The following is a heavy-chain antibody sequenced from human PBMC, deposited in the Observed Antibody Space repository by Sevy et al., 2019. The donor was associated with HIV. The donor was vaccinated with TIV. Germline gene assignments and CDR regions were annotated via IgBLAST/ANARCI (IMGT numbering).Heavy chain of an antibody. CDR2: FDRTDIT. CDR3: VRDGRAIASHFDY. D-gene: IGHD1-26*01. CDR1: GFTLSSYT. Sequence: GGSLRLSCEASGFTLSSYTMNWVRQSPEKGLEWVATFDRTDITHYADSVKGRFIISRDTAKKSLILQMNSLRDDDTAMYFCVRDGRAIASHFDYWGRGTLVTVSS. J-gene: IGHJ4*02. V-gene: IGHV3-48*02.